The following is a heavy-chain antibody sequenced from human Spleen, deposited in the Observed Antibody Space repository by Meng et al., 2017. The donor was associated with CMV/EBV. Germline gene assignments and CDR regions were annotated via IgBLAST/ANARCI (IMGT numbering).Heavy chain of an antibody. Sequence: GGSLRLSCVASGFSFSTDSMNWVRQAPGKGMEWVSSISSSGSYKYYSDSVKGRFTISRDNAKNSLYLQMNSLRADDTAVYYCARVPVADYWGQGTLVTVSS. CDR3: ARVPVADY. CDR1: GFSFSTDS. CDR2: ISSSGSYK. J-gene: IGHJ4*02. V-gene: IGHV3-21*01.